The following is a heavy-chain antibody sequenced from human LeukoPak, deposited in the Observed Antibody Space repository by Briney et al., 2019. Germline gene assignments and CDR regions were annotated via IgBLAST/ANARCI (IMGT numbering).Heavy chain of an antibody. CDR2: ISHTSEYT. J-gene: IGHJ4*02. CDR3: ARGRLAY. V-gene: IGHV3-23*01. CDR1: GFTFSSYT. Sequence: GGSLRLSCAASGFTFSSYTMSWVRQAPGKGLEWVSAISHTSEYTYHADSVKGRFTISRDNSKNTLYLQMNSLRAEDTAVYYCARGRLAYWGQGTLVTVSS.